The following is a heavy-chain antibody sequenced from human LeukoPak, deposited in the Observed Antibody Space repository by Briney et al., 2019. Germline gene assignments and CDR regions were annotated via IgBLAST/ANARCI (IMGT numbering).Heavy chain of an antibody. CDR3: AIWFGVHLFDY. CDR1: GGSISSYY. D-gene: IGHD3-10*01. Sequence: SETLSLTCTVSGGSISSYYWSWIRQPPGKGLEWIGYIYYSGSTNYNPSLKSRVTISVDTSKNQFSLKLSSVTAADTAVYYCAIWFGVHLFDYWGQGTLVTVSS. V-gene: IGHV4-59*01. J-gene: IGHJ4*02. CDR2: IYYSGST.